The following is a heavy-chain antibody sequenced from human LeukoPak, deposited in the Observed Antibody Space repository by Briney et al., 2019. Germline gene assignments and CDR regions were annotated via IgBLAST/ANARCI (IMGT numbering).Heavy chain of an antibody. CDR2: IYPGDSAT. J-gene: IGHJ4*02. Sequence: GESLKISCKGSGYSLTSYWIGWVRQMPGKGLEWMGIIYPGDSATRYSPSFQGQVTISTDNSISTAYLQWSSLKASDTAVYYCARRGYNYDFDYWGQGTLVTVSS. CDR1: GYSLTSYW. D-gene: IGHD5-18*01. CDR3: ARRGYNYDFDY. V-gene: IGHV5-51*01.